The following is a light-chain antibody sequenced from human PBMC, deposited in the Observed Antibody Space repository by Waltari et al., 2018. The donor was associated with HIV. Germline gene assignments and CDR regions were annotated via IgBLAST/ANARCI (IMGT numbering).Light chain of an antibody. CDR1: SSNIGPNS. CDR3: ATWDSSLSSWV. V-gene: IGLV1-51*01. J-gene: IGLJ3*02. CDR2: GNN. Sequence: QSVLTQPPSVSAAPGQKVTIPCSGSSSNIGPNSVSRYQHLPRTAPKLFISGNNNRPSGIPDRFSGSKSGTSATLGITGLQTGDEGDYYCATWDSSLSSWVFGGGTKLTVL.